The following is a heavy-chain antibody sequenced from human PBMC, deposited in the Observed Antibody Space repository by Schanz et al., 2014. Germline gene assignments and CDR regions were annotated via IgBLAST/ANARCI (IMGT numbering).Heavy chain of an antibody. Sequence: QVQLVQSGAEVKKPGASVKVSCKASGYTFTSYGINWVRQAPGLGLEWMGWISDYNGKTNYAQKFQDRVIMSTDRSSSTAYLELRSLTSDDSAIYYCARPRSGYFYYGLDAWGQGSTILVSS. D-gene: IGHD3-10*01. J-gene: IGHJ6*02. CDR1: GYTFTSYG. V-gene: IGHV1-18*01. CDR3: ARPRSGYFYYGLDA. CDR2: ISDYNGKT.